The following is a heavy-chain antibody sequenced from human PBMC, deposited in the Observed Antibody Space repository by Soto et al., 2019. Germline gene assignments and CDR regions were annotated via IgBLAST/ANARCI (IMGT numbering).Heavy chain of an antibody. Sequence: PSETLPLTCAVSGGSISSSNWMSWVRQAPGKGLEWVANIKPDGSEKWYVDSVKGRFTISRDNAKNSLYLQMNSLRAEDTAVYYCARGDYYDSSGPFSDAFDIWGQGTMVTVSS. J-gene: IGHJ3*02. D-gene: IGHD3-22*01. CDR3: ARGDYYDSSGPFSDAFDI. CDR2: IKPDGSEK. V-gene: IGHV3-7*04. CDR1: GGSISSSNW.